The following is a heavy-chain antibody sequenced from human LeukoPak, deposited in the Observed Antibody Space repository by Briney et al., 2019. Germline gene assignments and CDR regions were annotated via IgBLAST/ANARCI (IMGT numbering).Heavy chain of an antibody. CDR3: ARGRTRYGSGSWGYYYYGMDV. CDR1: GGSFSGYY. V-gene: IGHV4-34*01. D-gene: IGHD3-10*01. CDR2: INHSGST. Sequence: PSETLSLTCAVYGGSFSGYYWSWIRQPPGKGLEWIGEINHSGSTNYNPSLKSRVTISVDTSKNQFSLKLSSVTAADTAVYYCARGRTRYGSGSWGYYYYGMDVWGKGTTVTVSP. J-gene: IGHJ6*04.